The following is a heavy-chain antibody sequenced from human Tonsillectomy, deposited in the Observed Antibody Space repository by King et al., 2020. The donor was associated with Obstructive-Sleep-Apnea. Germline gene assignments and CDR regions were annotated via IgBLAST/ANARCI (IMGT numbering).Heavy chain of an antibody. D-gene: IGHD2-15*01. CDR3: AKDKAANYFYGMDV. J-gene: IGHJ6*02. CDR1: GFNFDDYA. Sequence: VQLVESGGGLVQPGRSLRLSCAASGFNFDDYAMHWVRQAPGKGLEWVSGISWNSGRIGYADSVKGRFTISRDNAKNSLYLQMNSLRVVDTAFYYCAKDKAANYFYGMDVWGQGTTVTLSS. V-gene: IGHV3-9*01. CDR2: ISWNSGRI.